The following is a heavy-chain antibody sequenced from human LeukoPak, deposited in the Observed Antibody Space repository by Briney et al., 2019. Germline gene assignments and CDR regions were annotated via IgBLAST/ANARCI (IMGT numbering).Heavy chain of an antibody. Sequence: GGSLRLSCAASGFTFSSYAMSWVRQAPGKGLEWVSAISGSGGSTYYAGSVKGRFTISRDNSKNTLYLQMNSLRAEDTAVYYCARPRANWGSGYGMDVWGQGTTVTVSS. CDR2: ISGSGGST. CDR3: ARPRANWGSGYGMDV. J-gene: IGHJ6*02. CDR1: GFTFSSYA. V-gene: IGHV3-23*01. D-gene: IGHD7-27*01.